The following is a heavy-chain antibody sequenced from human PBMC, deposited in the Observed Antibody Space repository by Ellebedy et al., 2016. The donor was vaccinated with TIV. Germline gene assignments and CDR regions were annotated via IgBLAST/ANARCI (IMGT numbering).Heavy chain of an antibody. J-gene: IGHJ4*02. CDR2: LRSEAFGGTA. V-gene: IGHV3-49*03. CDR1: GFTFRDYA. CDR3: TLSGGRSTGSYSDY. D-gene: IGHD1-1*01. Sequence: GESLKISXAGSGFTFRDYAMSWFRKAPGKGPEWVGFLRSEAFGGTAEYAASVEGRVIISRDDSKSIAYLQMSGLKIEDTAVYYCTLSGGRSTGSYSDYWGQGTLVTVSS.